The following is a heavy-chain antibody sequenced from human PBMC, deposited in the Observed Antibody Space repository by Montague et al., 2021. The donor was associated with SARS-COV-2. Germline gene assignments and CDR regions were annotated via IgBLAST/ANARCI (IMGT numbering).Heavy chain of an antibody. CDR2: ISRSGDST. D-gene: IGHD3-10*01. CDR1: GSTFDDYG. CDR3: SRGGGMIRGVVDF. J-gene: IGHJ4*02. Sequence: SLRLSCAASGSTFDDYGMSWVRQAPGKGLEWVCGISRSGDSTAYGDSVKGRFTISRDNAKNSLYLQMNSLRVEDTAFYHCSRGGGMIRGVVDFWGQGILVSVSS. V-gene: IGHV3-20*01.